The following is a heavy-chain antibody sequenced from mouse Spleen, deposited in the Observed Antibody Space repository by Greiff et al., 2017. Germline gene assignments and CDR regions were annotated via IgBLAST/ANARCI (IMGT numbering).Heavy chain of an antibody. J-gene: IGHJ4*01. Sequence: EVMLVESEGGLVQPGSSMKLSCTASGFTFSDYYMAWVRQVPEKGLEWVANINYDGSSTYYLDSLKSRFIISRDNAKNILYLQMSSLKSEDTATYYCARDFYYGYDGYAMDYWGQGTSVTVSS. CDR1: GFTFSDYY. CDR2: INYDGSST. CDR3: ARDFYYGYDGYAMDY. V-gene: IGHV5-16*01. D-gene: IGHD2-2*01.